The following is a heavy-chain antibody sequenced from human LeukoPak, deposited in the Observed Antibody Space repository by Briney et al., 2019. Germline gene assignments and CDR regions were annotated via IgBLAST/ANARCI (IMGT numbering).Heavy chain of an antibody. Sequence: SETLSLTCTVSGGSISSGGYYWGWIRQHPGKGLEWIGYIYYSGSTYYNPSLKSRVTISVDTSKNQFSLKLSSVTAADTAVYYCATSLFVGYCSGGSCYSEGWFDPWGQGTLVTVSS. CDR2: IYYSGST. CDR3: ATSLFVGYCSGGSCYSEGWFDP. V-gene: IGHV4-31*03. J-gene: IGHJ5*02. D-gene: IGHD2-15*01. CDR1: GGSISSGGYY.